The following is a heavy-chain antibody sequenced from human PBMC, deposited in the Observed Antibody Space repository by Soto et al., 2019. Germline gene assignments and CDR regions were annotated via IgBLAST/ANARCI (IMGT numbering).Heavy chain of an antibody. CDR1: GFTFSTYA. CDR3: ARDVGFAGDAFDI. CDR2: LSGNGGAT. V-gene: IGHV3-23*01. Sequence: GSLRLSCTVSGFTFSTYAMTWVRQAPGKGLKWVSTLSGNGGATYYADSVKGRFTISRDNPKNTLYLQMNSLRAEDTAIYYCARDVGFAGDAFDIWGQGTVVTVSS. J-gene: IGHJ3*02. D-gene: IGHD1-1*01.